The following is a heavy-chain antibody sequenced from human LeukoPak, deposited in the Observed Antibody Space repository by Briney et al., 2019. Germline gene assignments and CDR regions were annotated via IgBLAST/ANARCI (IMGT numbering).Heavy chain of an antibody. V-gene: IGHV4-38-2*02. CDR3: ARVDTAFDY. CDR1: GYSISSGYY. Sequence: SETLSLTCTVSGYSISSGYYWGWIRQPPGKGLEWIGSIYHSGSTYYNPSLKSRVTISVDTSKNQFSLKLSSVTAADTAVYYCARVDTAFDYWGQGTLVTVSS. CDR2: IYHSGST. D-gene: IGHD5-18*01. J-gene: IGHJ4*02.